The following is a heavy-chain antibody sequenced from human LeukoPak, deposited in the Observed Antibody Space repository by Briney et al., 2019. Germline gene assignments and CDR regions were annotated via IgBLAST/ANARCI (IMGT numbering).Heavy chain of an antibody. CDR1: GGSIRSYY. V-gene: IGHV4-59*01. J-gene: IGHJ5*02. CDR3: ARGSNWFDP. CDR2: IYYSGST. Sequence: PSETLSLTCTVSGGSIRSYYWSWVRQPPGKGLEWIGYIYYSGSTNHNPSLKSRVTISVDTSKNQFSLKLSSETAADTAVYFCARGSNWFDPWGQGTLVTVSS.